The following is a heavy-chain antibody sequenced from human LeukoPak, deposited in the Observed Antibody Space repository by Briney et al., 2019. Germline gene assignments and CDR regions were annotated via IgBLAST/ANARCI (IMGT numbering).Heavy chain of an antibody. CDR3: ARVEKTTFYYYMDV. J-gene: IGHJ6*03. Sequence: SETLSLTCNVSGGSIRSGTYYWSWIRQPAGKGLERIGRIYTSGSTDYNPSLKSRVTISVDTSKNQFSLNLNSVTAADTAVYYCARVEKTTFYYYMDVWGRGTTVTVSS. D-gene: IGHD2/OR15-2a*01. V-gene: IGHV4-61*02. CDR1: GGSIRSGTYY. CDR2: IYTSGST.